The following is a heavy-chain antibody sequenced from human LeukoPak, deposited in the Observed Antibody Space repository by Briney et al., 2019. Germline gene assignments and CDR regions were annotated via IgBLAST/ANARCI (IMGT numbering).Heavy chain of an antibody. CDR2: INPNSGGT. J-gene: IGHJ5*02. V-gene: IGHV1-2*02. D-gene: IGHD3-22*01. CDR3: ARGEAKTGITMIVVVIANWFDP. CDR1: GYTFTSYD. Sequence: AASVKVSCKASGYTFTSYDINWVRQATGQGLEWMGWINPNSGGTNYAQKFQGRVTMTRDTSISTAYMELSRLRSDDTAVYYCARGEAKTGITMIVVVIANWFDPWGQGTLVTVSS.